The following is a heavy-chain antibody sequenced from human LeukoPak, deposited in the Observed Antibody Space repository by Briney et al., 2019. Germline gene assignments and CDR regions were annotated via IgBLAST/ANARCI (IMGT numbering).Heavy chain of an antibody. V-gene: IGHV3-33*01. J-gene: IGHJ4*02. Sequence: PGRSLRLSCAASGFTFSSYGMHWVRQAPGKGLEWVAVIWYDGSNKYYADSVKGRFTISRDNSKNTLYLQMNSLRAADTAVYYCARGSRDIWSIAAALDYWGQGTLVTVSS. CDR2: IWYDGSNK. D-gene: IGHD6-13*01. CDR1: GFTFSSYG. CDR3: ARGSRDIWSIAAALDY.